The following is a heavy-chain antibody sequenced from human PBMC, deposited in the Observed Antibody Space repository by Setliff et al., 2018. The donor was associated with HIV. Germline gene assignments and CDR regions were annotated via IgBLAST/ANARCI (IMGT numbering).Heavy chain of an antibody. Sequence: PSETLSLTCAVSGDSISSGSYYWSWIRQPAGEGLEWIGHIFTSGSTNYNPSLKSRVSISLDTSKNQFSLKLSSVTAADTAVYYCASARFLEWLSSYYFDYWGQGTLVTVSS. D-gene: IGHD3-3*01. V-gene: IGHV4-61*09. CDR2: IFTSGST. CDR3: ASARFLEWLSSYYFDY. J-gene: IGHJ4*02. CDR1: GDSISSGSYY.